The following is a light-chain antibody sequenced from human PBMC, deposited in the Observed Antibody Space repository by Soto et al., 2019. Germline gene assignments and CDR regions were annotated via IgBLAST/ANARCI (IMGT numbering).Light chain of an antibody. V-gene: IGKV3-20*01. Sequence: EIVLTQSPGTLSLSPGERATLSCRSSQSVSSNYLAWYQQKPDQAPRLVIYDVSGRATGIPVRFSGSGSGTDFTLTISRLEPEDFAVYYCQQYGSSPTFGHGTKVEIK. CDR3: QQYGSSPT. J-gene: IGKJ1*01. CDR1: QSVSSNY. CDR2: DVS.